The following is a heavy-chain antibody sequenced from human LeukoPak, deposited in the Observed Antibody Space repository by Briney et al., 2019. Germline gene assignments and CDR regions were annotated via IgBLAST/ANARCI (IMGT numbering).Heavy chain of an antibody. J-gene: IGHJ4*02. CDR3: LRGCSGASCYVGY. Sequence: PGGSLRLSCAASGFTFSSYSMNWVRQAPGKGLEWVSYISSSSSTIYYADSVKGRFTISRDNAKNSLYLQMNSLRAEDTAVYYCLRGCSGASCYVGYWGQGTLVTVSS. V-gene: IGHV3-48*01. CDR1: GFTFSSYS. CDR2: ISSSSSTI. D-gene: IGHD2-15*01.